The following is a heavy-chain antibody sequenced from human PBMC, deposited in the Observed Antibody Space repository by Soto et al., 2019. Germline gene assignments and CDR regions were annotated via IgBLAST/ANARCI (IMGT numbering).Heavy chain of an antibody. Sequence: EVQLVESGGGLIQPGGSLRLSCAASGFTFSAYSMNWVRQAPGRGLEWVSYISLSSNTIYYADSVKGRFTISRDDAKNSLFMQMSSLRDEDTALYYCAGGTDYYDSGHDYGGPKVSPTGFDHWGQGTLVTVSS. J-gene: IGHJ5*02. CDR1: GFTFSAYS. V-gene: IGHV3-48*02. D-gene: IGHD3-10*01. CDR2: ISLSSNTI. CDR3: AGGTDYYDSGHDYGGPKVSPTGFDH.